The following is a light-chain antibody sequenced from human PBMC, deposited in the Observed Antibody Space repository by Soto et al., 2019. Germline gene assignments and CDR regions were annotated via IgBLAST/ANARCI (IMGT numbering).Light chain of an antibody. CDR2: DAS. V-gene: IGKV3-11*01. CDR1: QSVSSY. J-gene: IGKJ3*01. Sequence: EIVLTQSPATLSLSPGERATLSCRASQSVSSYLAWYQQKPGQAPRLLIYDASNMATGIPARFSGSGSGTDFTLTISSLEPEDFAVYYCQQRSNWPRFFTFGPGTKVDIK. CDR3: QQRSNWPRFFT.